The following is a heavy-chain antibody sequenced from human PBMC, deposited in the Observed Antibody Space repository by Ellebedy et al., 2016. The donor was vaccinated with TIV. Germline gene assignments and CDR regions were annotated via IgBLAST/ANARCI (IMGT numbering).Heavy chain of an antibody. CDR1: GGSISSYY. CDR3: ARKLLSMSHVFDI. V-gene: IGHV4-59*01. Sequence: GSLRLSXTVSGGSISSYYWSWIRQPPGKGLEWIGYVYHSGNSNYNPSLKSRVTILLDTSKNQFSLILSSVTAADTAVYYCARKLLSMSHVFDIWGQGTMVTVSS. D-gene: IGHD2/OR15-2a*01. CDR2: VYHSGNS. J-gene: IGHJ3*02.